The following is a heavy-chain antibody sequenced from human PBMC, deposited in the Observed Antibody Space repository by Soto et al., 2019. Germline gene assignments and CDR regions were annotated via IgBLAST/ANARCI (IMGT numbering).Heavy chain of an antibody. CDR2: IYSGEDDT. CDR3: ARSPPLASRKLRLDY. V-gene: IGHV3-66*01. J-gene: IGHJ4*02. Sequence: PGGSLRLSCVASGFTVSSNYMSWVRQAPGKGLEWVSAIYSGEDDTYYADSVKGRFTISRDSSENTVYLQLNSLRTDDTAVYYCARSPPLASRKLRLDYWGQGALVTVSS. CDR1: GFTVSSNY.